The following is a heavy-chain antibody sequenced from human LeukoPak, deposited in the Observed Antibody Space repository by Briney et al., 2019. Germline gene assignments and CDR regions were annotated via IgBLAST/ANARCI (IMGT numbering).Heavy chain of an antibody. J-gene: IGHJ3*02. CDR3: ARGSIAAPGDAFDI. CDR1: GFTFTTYS. D-gene: IGHD6-25*01. CDR2: ISSGSSAI. Sequence: GGSLRLSCEAPGFTFTTYSMTWVRQAPGKGLEWVSIISSGSSAIFSADALKGRFTISRDNSKNTLYLQMNSLRAEDTAVYYCARGSIAAPGDAFDIWGQGTMVTVSS. V-gene: IGHV3-21*01.